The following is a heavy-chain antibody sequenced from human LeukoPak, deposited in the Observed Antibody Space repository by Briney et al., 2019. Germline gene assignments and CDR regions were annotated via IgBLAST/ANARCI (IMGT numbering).Heavy chain of an antibody. Sequence: GGSLRLSCAASGFTFSSYEMNWVRQAPGKGLEWVSYISSSGSTIYYADSVKGRFTISRDNAKNSLYLQMNSLRAEDTAVYYCARGVSSGGSYYSDAFDIWGQGTMVTVSS. CDR2: ISSSGSTI. D-gene: IGHD1-26*01. CDR1: GFTFSSYE. CDR3: ARGVSSGGSYYSDAFDI. V-gene: IGHV3-48*03. J-gene: IGHJ3*02.